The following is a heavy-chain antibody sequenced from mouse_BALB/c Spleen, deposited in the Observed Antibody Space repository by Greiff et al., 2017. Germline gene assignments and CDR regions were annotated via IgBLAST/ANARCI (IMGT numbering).Heavy chain of an antibody. J-gene: IGHJ2*01. CDR1: GYTFTSYW. V-gene: IGHV1S22*01. CDR3: RVYDGYYFDY. D-gene: IGHD2-3*01. Sequence: LQQPGSELVRPGASVKLSCKASGYTFTSYWMHWVKQRPGQGLEWIGNIYPGSGSTNYDEKFKSKATLTVDTSSSTAYMQLSSLTSEDSAVYYCRVYDGYYFDYWGQGTTLTVSS. CDR2: IYPGSGST.